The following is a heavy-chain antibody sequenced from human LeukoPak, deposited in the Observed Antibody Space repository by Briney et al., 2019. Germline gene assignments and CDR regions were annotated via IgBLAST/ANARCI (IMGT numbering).Heavy chain of an antibody. Sequence: PGGALRLSCAASGFTFSSYDMHWGRQAPGKGREWVSAICTAGDTYYPGSVTGRVTISRENTKNSLYRQMTSPRAGDTAVYYNDASDMWGQGTMVTVSS. V-gene: IGHV3-13*01. CDR2: ICTAGDT. CDR3: DASDM. J-gene: IGHJ3*02. CDR1: GFTFSSYD.